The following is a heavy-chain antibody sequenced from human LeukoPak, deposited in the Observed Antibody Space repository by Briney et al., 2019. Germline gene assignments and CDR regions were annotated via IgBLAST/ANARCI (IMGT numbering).Heavy chain of an antibody. J-gene: IGHJ4*02. V-gene: IGHV3-21*01. CDR3: ARRGLAVAGPFDY. D-gene: IGHD6-19*01. Sequence: GGSLRLSCAASGFTFSTYSMNWVRQAPGKGLEWVSSISSSSSYIYYADSVKGRFTISRDNAKNSLYLQMNSLRAEDTAVYYCARRGLAVAGPFDYWGQGTLVTVSS. CDR2: ISSSSSYI. CDR1: GFTFSTYS.